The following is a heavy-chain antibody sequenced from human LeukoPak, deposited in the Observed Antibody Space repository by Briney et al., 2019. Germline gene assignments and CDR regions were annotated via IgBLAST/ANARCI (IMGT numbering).Heavy chain of an antibody. D-gene: IGHD5-18*01. CDR1: GFTFGDHG. Sequence: GGSLRLSCTASGFTFGDHGMSWFRQAPGKGLEWVAVISYDGSNKYYADSVKGRFTISRDNSKNTLYLQMNSLRAEDTAVYYCAKDRYSYSYFDYWGQGTLVTVSS. J-gene: IGHJ4*02. V-gene: IGHV3-30*18. CDR2: ISYDGSNK. CDR3: AKDRYSYSYFDY.